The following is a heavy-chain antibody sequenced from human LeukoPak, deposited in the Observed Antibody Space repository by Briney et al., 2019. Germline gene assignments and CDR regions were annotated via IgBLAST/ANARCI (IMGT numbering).Heavy chain of an antibody. Sequence: GGSLRLSCVASGFTFSSYPMSWVRQAPGKGLEWVSGISSSGDRTYYADSVKGRFTISRDNSQNTLYLPMNSLRAEDTAVYYCAKRSGTYGVFEIRGQGTMVTVSS. CDR3: AKRSGTYGVFEI. V-gene: IGHV3-23*01. J-gene: IGHJ3*02. CDR2: ISSSGDRT. CDR1: GFTFSSYP. D-gene: IGHD1-26*01.